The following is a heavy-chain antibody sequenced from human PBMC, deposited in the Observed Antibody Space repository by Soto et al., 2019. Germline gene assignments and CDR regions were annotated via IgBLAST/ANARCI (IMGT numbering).Heavy chain of an antibody. Sequence: GSLRLSCVASGFTFSNYAMSWFRQAPGKGLEWVSTIIGSGGSTYYGASVKGRFTISRDNSKNTMYLQMNNLRAEDTAVYYCETQNFDYWGQGTLVTVSS. CDR2: IIGSGGST. J-gene: IGHJ4*02. V-gene: IGHV3-23*01. CDR3: ETQNFDY. CDR1: GFTFSNYA.